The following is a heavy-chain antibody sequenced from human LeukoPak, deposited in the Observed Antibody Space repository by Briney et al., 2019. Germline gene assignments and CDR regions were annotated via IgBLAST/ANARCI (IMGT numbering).Heavy chain of an antibody. J-gene: IGHJ3*01. Sequence: GASVKVSCKASGYTFTGYYMHWVRQAPGQGLEWMGWINPNSGGTNYAQKFQGRVTMTRDTSISTAYMELSRLRSDDTAVYYCARDRDTRDWYKDAFDVWGQGTRVTVSS. V-gene: IGHV1-2*02. CDR3: ARDRDTRDWYKDAFDV. CDR2: INPNSGGT. CDR1: GYTFTGYY. D-gene: IGHD6-19*01.